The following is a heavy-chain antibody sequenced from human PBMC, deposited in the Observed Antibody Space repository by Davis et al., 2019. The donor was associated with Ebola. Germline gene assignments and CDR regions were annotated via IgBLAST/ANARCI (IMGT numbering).Heavy chain of an antibody. CDR3: ARGALAGLPFDY. CDR1: GGSISSSNW. CDR2: IYHSGST. V-gene: IGHV4-4*02. Sequence: SETLSLTCAVSGGSISSSNWWSWVRQPPGKGLEWIGEIYHSGSTNYNPSLKSRVTISVDTSKNQSSLKLRSVTAADTAVYFCARGALAGLPFDYWGQGTLVTVSS. J-gene: IGHJ4*02. D-gene: IGHD6-19*01.